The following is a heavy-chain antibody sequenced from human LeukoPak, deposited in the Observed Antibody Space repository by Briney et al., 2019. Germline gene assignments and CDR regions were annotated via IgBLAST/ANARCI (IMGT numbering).Heavy chain of an antibody. V-gene: IGHV4-39*01. J-gene: IGHJ1*01. CDR2: IYYSGST. Sequence: WETLTLTSTVSGGSISSSSYYWGWIRQPPGKGLEWIGSIYYSGSTYYNPSLKSRVTISVDTSKNQFSLKLSTVTATDTAVYYCASRTSGLAAPGTGEYFQHWGQG. D-gene: IGHD6-13*01. CDR1: GGSISSSSYY. CDR3: ASRTSGLAAPGTGEYFQH.